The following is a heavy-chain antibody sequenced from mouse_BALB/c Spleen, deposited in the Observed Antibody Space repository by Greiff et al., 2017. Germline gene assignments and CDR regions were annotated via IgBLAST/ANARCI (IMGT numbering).Heavy chain of an antibody. J-gene: IGHJ4*01. V-gene: IGHV2-9*02. CDR1: GFSLTSYG. CDR3: ARAPVVADYYAMDY. CDR2: IWAGGST. D-gene: IGHD1-1*01. Sequence: VKLQESGPGLVAPSQSLSITCTVSGFSLTSYGVHWVRQPPGKGLEWLGVIWAGGSTNYNSALMSRLSISKDNSKSQVFLKMNSLQTDDTAMYYCARAPVVADYYAMDYWGQGTSVTVSS.